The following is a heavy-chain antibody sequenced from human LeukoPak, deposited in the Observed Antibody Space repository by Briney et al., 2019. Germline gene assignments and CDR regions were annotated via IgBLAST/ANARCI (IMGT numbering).Heavy chain of an antibody. V-gene: IGHV5-51*01. CDR2: TYPGDSDT. J-gene: IGHJ4*02. Sequence: GESLKISCEASGYSFTSYWIGWVRQMPGKGLEWMGITYPGDSDTRYSPSFQGQVTLSADKSSRTAYLQWSSLKASDTAIYYCARQSDYNILTGYSSGYYFDYWGQGTLVTVSS. CDR3: ARQSDYNILTGYSSGYYFDY. D-gene: IGHD3-9*01. CDR1: GYSFTSYW.